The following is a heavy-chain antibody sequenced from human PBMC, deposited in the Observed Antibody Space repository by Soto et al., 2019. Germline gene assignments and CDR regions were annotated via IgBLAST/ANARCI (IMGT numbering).Heavy chain of an antibody. CDR3: ARGLSYSSSSLHFDY. CDR2: INHSGST. J-gene: IGHJ4*02. D-gene: IGHD6-6*01. CDR1: GGSFSGYY. V-gene: IGHV4-34*01. Sequence: SETLSLTCAVYGGSFSGYYWSWIRQPPGKGPEWIGEINHSGSTNYNPSLKSRVTISVDTSKNQFSLKLSSVTAADTAVYYCARGLSYSSSSLHFDYWGQGTLVTVSS.